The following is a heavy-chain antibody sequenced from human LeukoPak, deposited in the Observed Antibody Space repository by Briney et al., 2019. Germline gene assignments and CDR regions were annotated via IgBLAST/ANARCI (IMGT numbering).Heavy chain of an antibody. J-gene: IGHJ3*02. CDR3: ASGSPLLMDAFDI. CDR1: GFTFSDYY. D-gene: IGHD2-15*01. Sequence: GGSLRLSCAASGFTFSDYYMSWIRQAPGKGLEWVSYISSSGSTIYYADSVKGRFTISRDNAKNSLYLQMNSLRAEDTAVYYCASGSPLLMDAFDIWGQGTMVTVSS. CDR2: ISSSGSTI. V-gene: IGHV3-11*01.